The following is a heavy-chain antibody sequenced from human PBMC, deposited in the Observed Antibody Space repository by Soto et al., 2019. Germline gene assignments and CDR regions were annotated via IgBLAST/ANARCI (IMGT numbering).Heavy chain of an antibody. CDR2: IMGSGGKT. CDR1: GFSFRSYP. Sequence: EVQLLESGGGLVQPGGSLRLSCVASGFSFRSYPMNWVRQAPGKGLESVAVIMGSGGKTYYADSVQGRFTISRDDSTSTVFLQMNSLRADYTATYYCAKGGDNWYFDYRGQGTLVTVT. V-gene: IGHV3-23*01. D-gene: IGHD1-20*01. J-gene: IGHJ4*02. CDR3: AKGGDNWYFDY.